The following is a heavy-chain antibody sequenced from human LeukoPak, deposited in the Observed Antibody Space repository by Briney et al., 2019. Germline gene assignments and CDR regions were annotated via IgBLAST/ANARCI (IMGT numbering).Heavy chain of an antibody. CDR2: ITAYNGNT. CDR3: GRGEGFLDY. Sequence: ASVKVSCKTSGYIFINYGISWVRQAPGQGLEWVGRITAYNGNTIYAQNLQGRVTMTTDTSTSTVYMELRSLRSDDTAVYYCGRGEGFLDYWGQGTLVTVSS. CDR1: GYIFINYG. V-gene: IGHV1-18*01. J-gene: IGHJ4*02.